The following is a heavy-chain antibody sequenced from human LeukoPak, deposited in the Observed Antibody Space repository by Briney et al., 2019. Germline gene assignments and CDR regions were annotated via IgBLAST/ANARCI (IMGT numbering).Heavy chain of an antibody. CDR3: ARVGRGYEYSGSYYPFDY. V-gene: IGHV3-21*01. J-gene: IGHJ4*02. CDR2: ISTSSSYI. D-gene: IGHD1-26*01. Sequence: GGSLRLSCAASGFTFSSYTMNWVRQAPGKGLEWVSSISTSSSYIYYADSVKGRFTISRDNAKKSLYLQMNSLRAEDTAVYYCARVGRGYEYSGSYYPFDYWGQGTLVTVSS. CDR1: GFTFSSYT.